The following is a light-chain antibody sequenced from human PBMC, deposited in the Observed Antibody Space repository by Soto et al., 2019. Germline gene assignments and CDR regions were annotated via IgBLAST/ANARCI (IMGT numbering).Light chain of an antibody. CDR3: QNYNGPPWT. J-gene: IGKJ1*01. CDR2: GAS. Sequence: DIQMTQSPSSLSASVGDRVTITCRASQDISDYLAWYQQKPGQVPKLLISGASTLQSAVPSRFRGSASGTDFTLTITGLQPDDFATYYCQNYNGPPWTFGQGTKVEIK. V-gene: IGKV1-27*01. CDR1: QDISDY.